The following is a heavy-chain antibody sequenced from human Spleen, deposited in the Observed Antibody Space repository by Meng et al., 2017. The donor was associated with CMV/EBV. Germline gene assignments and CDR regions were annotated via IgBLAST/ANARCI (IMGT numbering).Heavy chain of an antibody. Sequence: GESLKISCAASGFTFSDYYMSWIRQAPGKGLEWVSYISSSGSTIYYADSVKGRFTISRDNAKNSLYLQMNSLRAEDTAVYYCARDSDSVRYYDFWSGYYGMDVWGQGTTVTVSS. V-gene: IGHV3-11*04. D-gene: IGHD3-3*01. CDR3: ARDSDSVRYYDFWSGYYGMDV. CDR1: GFTFSDYY. J-gene: IGHJ6*02. CDR2: ISSSGSTI.